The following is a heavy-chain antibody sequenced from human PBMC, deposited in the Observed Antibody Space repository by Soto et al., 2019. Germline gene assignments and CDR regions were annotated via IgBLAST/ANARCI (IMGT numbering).Heavy chain of an antibody. D-gene: IGHD3-22*01. V-gene: IGHV1-8*01. CDR3: ARECCDSSGYFCN. Sequence: QVQLVQSGAEVKKPGASVKVSCKASGYTFTSDDINWVRQATGQGLEWMGWMNPNSGNTGYAQKFRGRITMTRSICISTVYLELSSLRSEDTAVYYCARECCDSSGYFCNWGHGTLGTVFS. CDR2: MNPNSGNT. CDR1: GYTFTSDD. J-gene: IGHJ4*01.